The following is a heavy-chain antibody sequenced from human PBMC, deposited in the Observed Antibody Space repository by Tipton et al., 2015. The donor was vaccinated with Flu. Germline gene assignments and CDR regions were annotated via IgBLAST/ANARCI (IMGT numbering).Heavy chain of an antibody. Sequence: TLSLTCAVSGYSISSGYYWGWIRQPPGKGLEWIGSIYHSGSTYYNPSLKSRVTISVDTSKNQFSLKLSSVTAADTAVYYCARDLAHVAAAGFDYWGQGTLGTVSS. J-gene: IGHJ4*02. V-gene: IGHV4-38-2*02. CDR3: ARDLAHVAAAGFDY. CDR2: IYHSGST. D-gene: IGHD6-13*01. CDR1: GYSISSGYY.